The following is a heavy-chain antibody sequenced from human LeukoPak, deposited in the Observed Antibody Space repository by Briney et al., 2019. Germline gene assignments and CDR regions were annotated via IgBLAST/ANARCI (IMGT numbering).Heavy chain of an antibody. Sequence: GGSLRLSCVASGFTPTASSMSWVRPTPGKGVDWVSPISFIDGSTNYAAAVRGRFTTPTENSTNNPHRHINSLRCAETAVYYCVKHWTNDVNSGGDCFQYWGQGTLVTVSS. CDR2: ISFIDGST. J-gene: IGHJ4*02. D-gene: IGHD1-26*01. V-gene: IGHV3-23*01. CDR3: VKHWTNDVNSGGDCFQY. CDR1: GFTPTASS.